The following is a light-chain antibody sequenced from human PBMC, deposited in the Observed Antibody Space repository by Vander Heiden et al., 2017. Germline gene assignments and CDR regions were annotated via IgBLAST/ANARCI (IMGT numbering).Light chain of an antibody. Sequence: QSALTQPASVSGSPGQSITISCTGTSSDVGGYHFVSWYQQHPGKAPKLMIYDVTKRPSGVSNRFSGSKSGNTASLTSSGLQAEDEADYYCSSFTTSSTWVFGGGTKLTVL. CDR1: SSDVGGYHF. J-gene: IGLJ3*02. V-gene: IGLV2-14*01. CDR2: DVT. CDR3: SSFTTSSTWV.